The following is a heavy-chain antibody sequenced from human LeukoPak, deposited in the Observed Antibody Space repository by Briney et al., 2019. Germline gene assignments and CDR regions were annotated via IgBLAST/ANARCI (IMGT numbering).Heavy chain of an antibody. CDR3: ARVRYYDSSGSLNWFDP. Sequence: ASVKVSCKASGYTFTSYGISWVRQAPREALEWMGWISAYNGNTNYAQKLQGRVTMTTDTSTSTAYMELRSLRSDDTAVYYCARVRYYDSSGSLNWFDPWGQGTLVTVSS. CDR1: GYTFTSYG. CDR2: ISAYNGNT. J-gene: IGHJ5*02. D-gene: IGHD3-22*01. V-gene: IGHV1-18*01.